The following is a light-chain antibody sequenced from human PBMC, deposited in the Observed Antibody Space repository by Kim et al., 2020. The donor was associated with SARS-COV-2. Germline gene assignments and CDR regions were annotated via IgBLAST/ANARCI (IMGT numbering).Light chain of an antibody. V-gene: IGLV6-57*01. CDR2: GDQ. CDR1: GGSIATDF. CDR3: QSYDDNKWV. J-gene: IGLJ2*01. Sequence: GKTVILTCTRSGGSIATDFVQWFQQLPGSSPTTVIYGDQQRPSGVPDRFSGSVDSSSNSASLTISGLKTEDGADYYCQSYDDNKWVFGGGTKLTVL.